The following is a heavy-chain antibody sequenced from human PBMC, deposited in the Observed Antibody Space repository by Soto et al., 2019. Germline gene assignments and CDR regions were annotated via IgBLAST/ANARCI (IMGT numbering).Heavy chain of an antibody. D-gene: IGHD2-21*01. J-gene: IGHJ4*02. Sequence: WSLRLSCAASGFTVSNSYMSWVRQAPGKGLEWVSVIYSGGSTYYADSVKGRFTISRDSSKNTLYLQMNSLRAEDTAVYYCARGFQSSFGYWGQGTLVTVSS. CDR3: ARGFQSSFGY. V-gene: IGHV3-53*01. CDR2: IYSGGST. CDR1: GFTVSNSY.